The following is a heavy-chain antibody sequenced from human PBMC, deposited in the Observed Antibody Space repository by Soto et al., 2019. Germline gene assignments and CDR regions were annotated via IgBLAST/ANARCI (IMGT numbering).Heavy chain of an antibody. D-gene: IGHD6-19*01. V-gene: IGHV4-59*08. CDR1: AGSISTYY. CDR2: IYYSGST. CDR3: ARSDPDSSGWYCNWFDP. Sequence: PSETLSLTCTVSAGSISTYYWSWIRQPPGKGLEWIGYIYYSGSTNYNPSLKSRVTISVDTSKNQFSLKLSSVTAADTAVYYCARSDPDSSGWYCNWFDPWGQGTLVTVSS. J-gene: IGHJ5*02.